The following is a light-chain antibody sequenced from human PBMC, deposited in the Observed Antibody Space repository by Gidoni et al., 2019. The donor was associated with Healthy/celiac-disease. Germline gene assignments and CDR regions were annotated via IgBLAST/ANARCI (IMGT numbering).Light chain of an antibody. CDR2: DDS. Sequence: SYVLTQPPSVSVAPGQTARITVGGNNIGSKSWHWYQQKPGQAPVLVVYDDSDRPSGIPERFSGSNSGNTATLTISRVEAGDEADYYCQVWDSSSDHTFWVFGGGTKLTVL. J-gene: IGLJ3*02. CDR3: QVWDSSSDHTFWV. V-gene: IGLV3-21*02. CDR1: NIGSKS.